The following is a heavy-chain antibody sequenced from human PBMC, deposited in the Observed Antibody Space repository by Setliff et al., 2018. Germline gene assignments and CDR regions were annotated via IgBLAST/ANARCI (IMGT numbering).Heavy chain of an antibody. CDR3: ARINFYVSSGYYYASDN. V-gene: IGHV1-46*01. D-gene: IGHD3-22*01. J-gene: IGHJ4*02. Sequence: ASVKVSCKASGYTFTDYGISWVRQAPGQGLEWMGTINTGGGSSSYTEKFQGRVTMTRDTSTSTAYMELRSLRPDDTAVYYCARINFYVSSGYYYASDNWGQGTLVTVSS. CDR1: GYTFTDYG. CDR2: INTGGGSS.